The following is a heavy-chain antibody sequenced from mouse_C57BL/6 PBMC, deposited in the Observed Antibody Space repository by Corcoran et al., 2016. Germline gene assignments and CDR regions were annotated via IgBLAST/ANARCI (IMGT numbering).Heavy chain of an antibody. CDR1: GYRFTSYF. Sequence: VQLQQSGPELLQPGASVTISCKASGYRFTSYFIHWVKQRLGQGLLWIGWIYPGSGNTKYNEKFKGKATLTAATSSSTAYMQLSSLTSEDSAVYYWARSDYDRLVEVWGTGTTVTVAS. V-gene: IGHV1-66*01. CDR2: IYPGSGNT. CDR3: ARSDYDRLVEV. J-gene: IGHJ1*03. D-gene: IGHD2-4*01.